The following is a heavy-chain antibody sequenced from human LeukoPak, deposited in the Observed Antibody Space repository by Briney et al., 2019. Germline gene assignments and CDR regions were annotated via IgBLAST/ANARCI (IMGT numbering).Heavy chain of an antibody. CDR1: GFTFSSYA. J-gene: IGHJ4*02. V-gene: IGHV3-23*01. CDR2: ISGGGGST. Sequence: GGSLRLPCAASGFTFSSYAMSWVRQAPGKGLEWVSAISGGGGSTYYADSVKDRFTISRDNSKNTLYLQMNSLRAEDTAVYYCAQAGGSYPLYFDYWAQGTLVTVSS. CDR3: AQAGGSYPLYFDY. D-gene: IGHD1-26*01.